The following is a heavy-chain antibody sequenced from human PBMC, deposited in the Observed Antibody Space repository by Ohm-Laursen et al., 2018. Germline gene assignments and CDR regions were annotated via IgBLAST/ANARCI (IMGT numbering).Heavy chain of an antibody. J-gene: IGHJ4*02. CDR1: GFAFSSYG. Sequence: SLRLSCTASGFAFSSYGMHWVRQAPGTGLESVAVISYDGSNKYYADSVKGRFTISRDNSKNTLYLQMNSLKAEDTPVYYCAKDSAGITGARDWGQGTLITVSS. D-gene: IGHD6-19*01. CDR3: AKDSAGITGARD. V-gene: IGHV3-30*18. CDR2: ISYDGSNK.